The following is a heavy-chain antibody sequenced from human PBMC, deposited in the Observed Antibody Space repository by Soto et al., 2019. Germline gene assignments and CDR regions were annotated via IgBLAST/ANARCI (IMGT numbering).Heavy chain of an antibody. J-gene: IGHJ6*02. CDR2: IWYDGSNK. Sequence: QVQLVESGGGVAQPGRSLRLSCTVSGFTXSGHAMHWVRQAPGKGLEWVTQIWYDGSNKYYAESVKGRFTISRDNSKNTLYLQMNSLRVEDTAVYYCARDGQGLAPYALDVWGQGTSVTVSS. D-gene: IGHD6-19*01. CDR3: ARDGQGLAPYALDV. CDR1: GFTXSGHA. V-gene: IGHV3-33*01.